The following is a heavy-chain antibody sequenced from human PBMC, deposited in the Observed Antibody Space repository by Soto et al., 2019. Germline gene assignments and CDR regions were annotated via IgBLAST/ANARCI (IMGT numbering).Heavy chain of an antibody. CDR3: ARWGTTGGLDV. J-gene: IGHJ4*02. Sequence: VQLVESGGGLIQPGGSLRLSCAVSGFTVSNNYMSWVRQAPGKGLEWVALTSYDGSNNFYGDSVKGRFTISRHNSRNTVELQMDSLRFEDTALYYCARWGTTGGLDVWGQGTLVSVSS. D-gene: IGHD3-16*01. CDR2: TSYDGSNN. CDR1: GFTVSNNY. V-gene: IGHV3-30*03.